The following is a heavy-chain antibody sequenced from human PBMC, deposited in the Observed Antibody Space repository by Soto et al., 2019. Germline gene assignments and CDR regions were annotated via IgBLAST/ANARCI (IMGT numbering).Heavy chain of an antibody. CDR2: IRSKAYGGTT. CDR3: TTTPLDWLLYLSQRPVLVLDY. V-gene: IGHV3-49*03. J-gene: IGHJ4*02. CDR1: GFTFGDYA. Sequence: PGGSLRLSCTASGFTFGDYAMSWFRQAPGKGLEWVGFIRSKAYGGTTEYAASVKGRFTISRDDSKSIAYLQMNSLKTEDTAVYYCTTTPLDWLLYLSQRPVLVLDYWGQGTLVTVSS. D-gene: IGHD3-9*01.